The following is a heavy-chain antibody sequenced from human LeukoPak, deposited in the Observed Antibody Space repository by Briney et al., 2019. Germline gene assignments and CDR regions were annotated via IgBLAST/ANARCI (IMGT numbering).Heavy chain of an antibody. J-gene: IGHJ6*02. V-gene: IGHV1-69*13. Sequence: SVKVSCKASGGTFSSYAISWVRQAPGQGLEWMGGIIPIFGTANYAQKFQGRVTITADESTSTAYMELSSLRSEDTAVYYCASGDWNYGRYYYYYGMDVWGQGTTVTVS. D-gene: IGHD1-7*01. CDR3: ASGDWNYGRYYYYYGMDV. CDR2: IIPIFGTA. CDR1: GGTFSSYA.